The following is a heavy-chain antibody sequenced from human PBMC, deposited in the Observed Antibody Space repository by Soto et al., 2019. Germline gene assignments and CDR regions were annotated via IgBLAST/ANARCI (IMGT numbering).Heavy chain of an antibody. CDR1: GFTVSNNY. Sequence: EVQLVESGGGLIQPGGSLRLSCAVSGFTVSNNYMSWVRQAPGKGLEGVSVIYSGGYTAYGDSVKGRFTISRDNSKNTPFHKSNSLGADDPAGYFCAPRPGGGGYWGQGTLVTVSS. J-gene: IGHJ4*02. CDR3: APRPGGGGY. V-gene: IGHV3-53*01. CDR2: IYSGGYT. D-gene: IGHD3-10*01.